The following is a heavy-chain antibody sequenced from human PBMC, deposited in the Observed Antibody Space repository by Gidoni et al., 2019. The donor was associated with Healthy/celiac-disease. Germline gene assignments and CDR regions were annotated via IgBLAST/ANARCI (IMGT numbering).Heavy chain of an antibody. CDR1: GFSLSTSGVG. Sequence: QITLKESGPTLVKPTQTLTLTCTFSGFSLSTSGVGVGWIRQPPGKALEWLALIYWDDDKRYSPSLKSRLTITKDTSKNQVVLTMTNMDPVDTATYYCAHRRWVAAAGRTDYWGQGTLVTVSS. CDR2: IYWDDDK. V-gene: IGHV2-5*02. CDR3: AHRRWVAAAGRTDY. J-gene: IGHJ4*02. D-gene: IGHD6-13*01.